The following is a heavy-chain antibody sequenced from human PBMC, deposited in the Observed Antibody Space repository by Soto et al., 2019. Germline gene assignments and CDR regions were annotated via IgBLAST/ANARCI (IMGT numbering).Heavy chain of an antibody. CDR3: ARGNGYNAFDI. Sequence: PSETLSLTCAVYGGSFSDYYWSWIRQPPGKGLEWIGEINHSGSTNYNPSLKSRVTMSVDTTKNQFSLKLSSVTAADTAVYYCARGNGYNAFDIWGQGTMVTVSS. J-gene: IGHJ3*02. D-gene: IGHD5-12*01. V-gene: IGHV4-34*01. CDR2: INHSGST. CDR1: GGSFSDYY.